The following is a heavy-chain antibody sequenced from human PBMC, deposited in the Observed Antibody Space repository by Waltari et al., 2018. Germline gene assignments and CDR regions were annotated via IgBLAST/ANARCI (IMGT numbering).Heavy chain of an antibody. Sequence: EVQLLESGGGSVPPGGSLRLSCAASGFTFSSYAMTWVRQAPGKGLEWVSVISGSGGTTYYADSVKGRFTISRDNSKNTLYLQMNSLRAEDSAVYYCAKAPGGGWHFDYWGQGTLVTVSS. V-gene: IGHV3-23*01. CDR1: GFTFSSYA. CDR2: ISGSGGTT. D-gene: IGHD6-19*01. CDR3: AKAPGGGWHFDY. J-gene: IGHJ4*02.